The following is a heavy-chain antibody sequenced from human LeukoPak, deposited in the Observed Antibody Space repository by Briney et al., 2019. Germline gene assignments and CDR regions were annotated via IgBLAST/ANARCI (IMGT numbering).Heavy chain of an antibody. CDR3: ARDPDGYKFFDY. V-gene: IGHV4-4*07. J-gene: IGHJ4*02. CDR1: GGSISTYY. D-gene: IGHD5-24*01. Sequence: VKPSETLSLTCTVSGGSISTYYWSWIRQPAGKGLEWIGRIYTSGSTDYNPSLKRRVTVSVDTSTNQFSLTLTSVTPADTAVYYCARDPDGYKFFDYWGRGRPVAVSS. CDR2: IYTSGST.